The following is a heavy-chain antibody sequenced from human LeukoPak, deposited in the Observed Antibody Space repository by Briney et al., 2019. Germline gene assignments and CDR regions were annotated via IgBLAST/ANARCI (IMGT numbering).Heavy chain of an antibody. V-gene: IGHV4-38-2*02. D-gene: IGHD2-8*02. CDR2: FHYSGST. CDR1: GYSISSAYY. Sequence: SETLSLTCTVSGYSISSAYYWGWIRQSPGKGLEWIGSFHYSGSTSYSPSLKSRVTISVDSSKNQFSLRLSSVTAADTAVYYCARGFWSRYYDYWGQGTLVTVSS. CDR3: ARGFWSRYYDY. J-gene: IGHJ4*02.